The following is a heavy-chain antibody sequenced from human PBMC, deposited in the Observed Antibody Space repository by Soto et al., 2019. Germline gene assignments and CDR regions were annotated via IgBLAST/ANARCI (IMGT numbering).Heavy chain of an antibody. CDR2: IYPGDQET. CDR1: GYTFSNFW. D-gene: IGHD6-13*01. CDR3: ARSPRSSPYFDY. J-gene: IGHJ4*02. Sequence: GETLKISCQCSGYTFSNFWIGWVRQLPGRGLEWMGIIYPGDQETRYSPSFHGKVTISADKSINTAYLQWNSLEASDTAFYFCARSPRSSPYFDYWGQGALVTVSS. V-gene: IGHV5-51*01.